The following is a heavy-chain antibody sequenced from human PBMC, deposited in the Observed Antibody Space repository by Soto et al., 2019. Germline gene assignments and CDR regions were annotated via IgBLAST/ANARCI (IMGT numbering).Heavy chain of an antibody. D-gene: IGHD2-2*01. V-gene: IGHV1-2*02. Sequence: ASVKVSCKASGYTFTGYYMHWVRQAPGQGLEWMGWINPNSGGTNYAQKIQGRVTMTRDTSISTAYMELSRLRSDDTAVYYCALPDIVVVPAATHFDPWGQGTLVTLSS. J-gene: IGHJ5*02. CDR3: ALPDIVVVPAATHFDP. CDR1: GYTFTGYY. CDR2: INPNSGGT.